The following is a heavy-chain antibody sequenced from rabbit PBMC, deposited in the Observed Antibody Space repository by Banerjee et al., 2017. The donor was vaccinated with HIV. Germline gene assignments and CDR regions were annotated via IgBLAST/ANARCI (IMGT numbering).Heavy chain of an antibody. CDR3: ARGGYYAGDGYAL. CDR2: IGSYDAST. Sequence: QSLEESGGDLVKPGASLTLTCTASGIDFSSYYYMCWVRQAPGKGLEWIACIGSYDASTYYASWAKGRFTISKPSSTTVTLQMTSLTAADTATYFCARGGYYAGDGYALWGPGTLVTVS. D-gene: IGHD4-2*01. CDR1: GIDFSSYYY. V-gene: IGHV1S40*01. J-gene: IGHJ4*01.